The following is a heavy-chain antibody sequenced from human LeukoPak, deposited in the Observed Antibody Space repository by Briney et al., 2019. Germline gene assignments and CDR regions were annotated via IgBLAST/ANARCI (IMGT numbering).Heavy chain of an antibody. V-gene: IGHV3-23*01. CDR2: ISGSGDRT. CDR1: GLTISSSG. Sequence: PGGSLRLSCAASGLTISSSGMSWVRQAPGKGLEWVSAISGSGDRTHYADSVRGRFTISRDTSKDTLYLQMNSLRADDTAVYYCAGDGFNDRSGDNDGFDMWGQGTMVTVSS. J-gene: IGHJ3*02. D-gene: IGHD1-1*01. CDR3: AGDGFNDRSGDNDGFDM.